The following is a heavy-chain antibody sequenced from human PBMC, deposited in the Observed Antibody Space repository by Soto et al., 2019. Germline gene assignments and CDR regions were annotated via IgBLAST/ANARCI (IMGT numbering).Heavy chain of an antibody. J-gene: IGHJ4*02. D-gene: IGHD6-6*01. V-gene: IGHV4-59*01. CDR3: ERVGDGGSSSTNHDY. CDR1: GVSIRRYY. Sequence: PSETLSLTCAVSGVSIRRYYWSWIRQPPVKGLEWIGYVFYNEIINYSPSLKGRVTMSMEMSTNHFSLELRSVTAADTAVYFCERVGDGGSSSTNHDYWGQGALVSVS. CDR2: VFYNEII.